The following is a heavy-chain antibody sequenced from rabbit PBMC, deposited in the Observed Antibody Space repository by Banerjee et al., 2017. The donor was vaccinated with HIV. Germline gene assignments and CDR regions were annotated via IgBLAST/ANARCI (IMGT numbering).Heavy chain of an antibody. CDR1: GVSLNDKDV. J-gene: IGHJ3*01. V-gene: IGHV1S45*01. Sequence: EQLEESGGGLVKPEGSLTLTCKASGVSLNDKDVICWVRQAPGKGLEWIACIDVVKYGTTYYASWAKGRFTISKTSSTTVTLQMTSLTAADTATYFCARDLAGVIGWNFGWWGQGTLVTVS. D-gene: IGHD4-1*01. CDR2: IDVVKYGTT. CDR3: ARDLAGVIGWNFGW.